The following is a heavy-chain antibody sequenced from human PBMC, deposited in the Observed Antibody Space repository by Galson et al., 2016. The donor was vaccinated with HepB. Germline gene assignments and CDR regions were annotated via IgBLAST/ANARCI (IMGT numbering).Heavy chain of an antibody. CDR2: ISGTSTYI. CDR1: GFTFNTYS. V-gene: IGHV3-21*01. CDR3: ARDLRGMIRFFDWSTHFDS. J-gene: IGHJ4*02. D-gene: IGHD3-9*01. Sequence: SLRLSCAASGFTFNTYSMNWVCQAPGKGLEWVLSISGTSTYIYYADSVKGRFTISRDNAKNSLYLQMNNVRAEDTAVYYCARDLRGMIRFFDWSTHFDSWGQGTLVTVSS.